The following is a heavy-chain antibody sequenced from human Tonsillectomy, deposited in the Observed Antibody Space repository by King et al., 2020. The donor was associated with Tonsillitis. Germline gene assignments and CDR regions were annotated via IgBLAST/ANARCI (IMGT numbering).Heavy chain of an antibody. CDR1: GGSISSSDHY. CDR2: MYYSGTI. CDR3: ARSVSGSFDY. Sequence: QLQLQESGPGVVKPSETLSLTCTVSGGSISSSDHYWAWIRQPPGKGLEWIGDMYYSGTIFYNPSPKSRVTIAGGTSANRFPLKLSSVTAADTAVYFCARSVSGSFDYWGQGALVTVSS. J-gene: IGHJ4*02. D-gene: IGHD1-26*01. V-gene: IGHV4-39*01.